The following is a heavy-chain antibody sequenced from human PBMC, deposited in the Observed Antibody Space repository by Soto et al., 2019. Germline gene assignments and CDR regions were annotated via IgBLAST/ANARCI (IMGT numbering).Heavy chain of an antibody. CDR2: ISGSGGST. CDR3: AKDGDIVVVPAADY. J-gene: IGHJ4*02. V-gene: IGHV3-23*01. D-gene: IGHD2-2*01. CDR1: GFTFSSYA. Sequence: PGGSLRLSCADSGFTFSSYAMSWVRQAPGKGLEWVSAISGSGGSTYYADSVKGRFTISRDNSKNTLYLQMNSLRAEDTAVYYCAKDGDIVVVPAADYWGQGTRVTVPQ.